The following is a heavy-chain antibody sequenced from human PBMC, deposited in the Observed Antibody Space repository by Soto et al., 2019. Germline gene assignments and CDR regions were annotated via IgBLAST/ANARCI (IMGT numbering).Heavy chain of an antibody. CDR2: IDWDDDK. J-gene: IGHJ6*02. CDR3: ARIREHYYDSSGYPKSYYYYYGMDV. V-gene: IGHV2-70*01. Sequence: SGPTLVNPTQTLTLTCTFSGFSLSTSGMCVSWIRQPPGKALEWLALIDWDDDKYYSTSLKTRLTISKDTSKNQVVLTMTNMDPVDTATYYCARIREHYYDSSGYPKSYYYYYGMDVWGQGTTVTVS. CDR1: GFSLSTSGMC. D-gene: IGHD3-22*01.